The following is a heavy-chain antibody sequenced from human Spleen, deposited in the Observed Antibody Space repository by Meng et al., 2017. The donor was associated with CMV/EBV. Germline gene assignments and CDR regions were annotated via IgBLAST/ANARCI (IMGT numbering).Heavy chain of an antibody. CDR2: ISGFDGNT. CDR3: AKDAEHATSWYYWFEH. Sequence: QVQLLQSGAEMKKPGASVMVSCKTSGYIFSNYGIAWVRQAPGQGLEWMGWISGFDGNTSYAQRLQGRVTLTRDTSTTTVYMQLRNLEPDDTAVYYCAKDAEHATSWYYWFEHWGQGTLVTVSS. V-gene: IGHV1-18*01. J-gene: IGHJ5*02. D-gene: IGHD6-13*01. CDR1: GYIFSNYG.